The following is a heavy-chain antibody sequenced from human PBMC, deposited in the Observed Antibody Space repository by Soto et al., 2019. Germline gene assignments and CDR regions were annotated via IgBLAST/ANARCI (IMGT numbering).Heavy chain of an antibody. CDR1: GFTFSSYA. Sequence: QVQLVESVGGVVQPGRSLRLSCAASGFTFSSYAMHWVRQAPGKGLEWVAVISYDGSNKYYADSVKGRFTISRDNSKNTLYLQMNSLRAEDTAVYYCAGGGGSYVDYWGQGTLVTVSS. V-gene: IGHV3-30-3*01. CDR3: AGGGGSYVDY. J-gene: IGHJ4*02. CDR2: ISYDGSNK. D-gene: IGHD1-26*01.